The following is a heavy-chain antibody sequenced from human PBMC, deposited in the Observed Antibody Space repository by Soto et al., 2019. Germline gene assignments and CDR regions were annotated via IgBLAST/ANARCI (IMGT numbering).Heavy chain of an antibody. D-gene: IGHD3-22*01. CDR3: ATAYDSSGYTDY. CDR1: GYTLTELS. CDR2: FDPEDGET. Sequence: ASVKVSFKVSGYTLTELSMHWVRQAPGKGLEWMGGFDPEDGETIYAQKFQGRVTMTEDTSTDTAYMELSSLRSEDTAVYYCATAYDSSGYTDYWGQGTLVTVSS. V-gene: IGHV1-24*01. J-gene: IGHJ4*02.